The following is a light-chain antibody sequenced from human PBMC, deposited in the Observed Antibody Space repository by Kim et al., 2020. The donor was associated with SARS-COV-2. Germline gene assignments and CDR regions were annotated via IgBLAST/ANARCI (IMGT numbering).Light chain of an antibody. Sequence: ELVLTQSPGTLSLSPGERATLSCRASQSVSSSYLAWYQQKPGQAPRLLIYGASSRATGIPDRFSGSGSGTDFTLTISRLEPEDFAVYYCQQLRTFGQGTKVESK. V-gene: IGKV3-20*01. J-gene: IGKJ1*01. CDR2: GAS. CDR1: QSVSSSY. CDR3: QQLRT.